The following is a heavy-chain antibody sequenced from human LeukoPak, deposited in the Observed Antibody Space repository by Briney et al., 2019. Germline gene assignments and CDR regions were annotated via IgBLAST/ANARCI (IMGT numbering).Heavy chain of an antibody. Sequence: GGSLRLSCAVSGFTSYSDYMSWVRQAPGRGLEWVASLKKDGSERTYVDSVKGRFSISRDSAKNSLYLQMNGLGAVDTAVYYCATGRATNKYWGQGVLVTVSS. CDR2: LKKDGSER. V-gene: IGHV3-7*01. D-gene: IGHD1-26*01. CDR1: GFTSYSDY. J-gene: IGHJ4*02. CDR3: ATGRATNKY.